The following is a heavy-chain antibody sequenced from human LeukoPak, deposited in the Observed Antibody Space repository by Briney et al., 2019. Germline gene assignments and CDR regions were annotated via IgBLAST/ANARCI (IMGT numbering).Heavy chain of an antibody. V-gene: IGHV4-4*07. J-gene: IGHJ4*02. CDR2: IYTSGST. Sequence: SETLSLTCTVSGGSISSYYWSWIRQPAGKGLEWIGRIYTSGSTNYNPPLKNRVTMSVDPSKTQFSLKLSFVTAADTAVYYCARERYDILTGYYTFDYWGQGTLVTVSS. D-gene: IGHD3-9*01. CDR1: GGSISSYY. CDR3: ARERYDILTGYYTFDY.